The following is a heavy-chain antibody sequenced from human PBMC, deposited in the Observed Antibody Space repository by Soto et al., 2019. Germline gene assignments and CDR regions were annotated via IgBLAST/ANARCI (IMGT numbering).Heavy chain of an antibody. J-gene: IGHJ4*02. CDR2: TYYRSKWYN. CDR3: ARVGSSGWSFKFDY. Sequence: SQTISRTRVISGHSVSINSAAWNSIRESQSRCLELLGRTYYRSKWYNDYAVSVKSRITINPDTSKNQFSLQLNSVTPEDTAVYYCARVGSSGWSFKFDYWGQGTLVTVSS. D-gene: IGHD6-19*01. CDR1: GHSVSINSAA. V-gene: IGHV6-1*01.